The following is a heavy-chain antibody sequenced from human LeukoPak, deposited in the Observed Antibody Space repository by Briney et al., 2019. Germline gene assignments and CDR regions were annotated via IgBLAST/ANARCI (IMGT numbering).Heavy chain of an antibody. V-gene: IGHV1-24*01. CDR2: VRPETGEP. Sequence: ASVKVSCKVSGFGLSVLSIHWMRQAPGKGLEWVGGVRPETGEPIFAQKFRGRVTITEDTFTDTGYLELRGLTSEDTAVYYCSTDSGRSYFYFDFWGQGTLVTVSS. CDR1: GFGLSVLS. J-gene: IGHJ4*02. CDR3: STDSGRSYFYFDF. D-gene: IGHD3-10*01.